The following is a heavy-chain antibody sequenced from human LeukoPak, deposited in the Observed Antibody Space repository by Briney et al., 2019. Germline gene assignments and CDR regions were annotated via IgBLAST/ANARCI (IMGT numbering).Heavy chain of an antibody. V-gene: IGHV1-69*13. CDR3: ARVKVKWDPGYYYYYYTDV. CDR1: GGTFSSYA. J-gene: IGHJ6*03. D-gene: IGHD1-26*01. CDR2: MIPIFGTA. Sequence: SVKVPCKASGGTFSSYAISWVRQAPGQGLEWMGGMIPIFGTANYAQKFQGRVTITADESTSTAYMELSSLRSEDTAVYYCARVKVKWDPGYYYYYYTDVWGKGTTVTVSS.